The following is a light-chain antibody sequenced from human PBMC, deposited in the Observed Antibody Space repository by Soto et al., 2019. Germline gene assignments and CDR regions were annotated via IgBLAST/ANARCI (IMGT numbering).Light chain of an antibody. CDR1: SSDVGAYNS. J-gene: IGLJ1*01. CDR2: KGT. Sequence: QSALAQPASVSGSPGQSVTISCTGTSSDVGAYNSVSWYQQHPDKAPQLMIHKGTQRPSGVSNRFSGSTSGNAASLTISGLQAGDEADYFCCSSAPESTYVFGTGTKVPVL. CDR3: CSSAPESTYV. V-gene: IGLV2-23*01.